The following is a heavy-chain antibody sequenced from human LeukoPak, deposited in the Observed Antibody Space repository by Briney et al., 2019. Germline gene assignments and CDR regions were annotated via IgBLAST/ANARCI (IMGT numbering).Heavy chain of an antibody. J-gene: IGHJ4*02. CDR1: GYTFSNAC. Sequence: GGSLRLSCAASGYTFSNACTSWVRHAPPKGREGGGRIKSKTWVETIDYAGRVKGRVNISRDHSKNTMYLQMNSLKTENTAVYYCTTALSVLLSPYYFDYWGQGTLVTVSS. D-gene: IGHD3-10*01. V-gene: IGHV3-15*01. CDR3: TTALSVLLSPYYFDY. CDR2: IKSKTWVETI.